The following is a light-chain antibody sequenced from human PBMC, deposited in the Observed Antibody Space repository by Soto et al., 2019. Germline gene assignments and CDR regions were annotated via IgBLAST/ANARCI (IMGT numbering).Light chain of an antibody. V-gene: IGLV2-14*01. CDR3: SSYTSSSSWV. CDR2: EVT. Sequence: QSLLTQPASVSGSPGQSITISCTGTSSDVGAYNYVSWYQQHSGKAPKLIIYEVTNRPSGVSNRFSASKSGNTASLTIFGLQAEDEADYYCSSYTSSSSWVFGGGTKLTVL. CDR1: SSDVGAYNY. J-gene: IGLJ3*02.